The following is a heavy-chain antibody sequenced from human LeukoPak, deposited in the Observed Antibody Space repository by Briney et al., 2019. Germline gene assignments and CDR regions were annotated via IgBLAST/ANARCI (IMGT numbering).Heavy chain of an antibody. CDR1: GGSISSSSYY. CDR2: IYYSGST. Sequence: TSETLSLTCTVSGGSISSSSYYWGWIRQPPGKGLEWIGSIYYSGSTYYNPSLKSRVTISVDTSKNQFSLKLSSVTAADTAVYYCARDRTSGSPHYYYYGMDVWGQGTTVTVSS. CDR3: ARDRTSGSPHYYYYGMDV. D-gene: IGHD1-26*01. J-gene: IGHJ6*02. V-gene: IGHV4-39*07.